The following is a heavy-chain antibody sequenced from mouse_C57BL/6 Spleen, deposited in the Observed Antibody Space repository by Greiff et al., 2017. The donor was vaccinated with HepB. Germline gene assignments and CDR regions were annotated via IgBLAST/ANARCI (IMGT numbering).Heavy chain of an antibody. J-gene: IGHJ4*01. D-gene: IGHD1-1*01. CDR1: GYTFTSYW. CDR2: IYPSDSET. Sequence: QVQLQQPGAELVRPGSSVKLSCKASGYTFTSYWMDWVKQRPGQGLEWIGNIYPSDSETHYNQKFKDKATLTVDKSSSTAYMQLSSLTSEDSAVYYCARSDGSSPYAMDYGGQGTSVTVSS. V-gene: IGHV1-61*01. CDR3: ARSDGSSPYAMDY.